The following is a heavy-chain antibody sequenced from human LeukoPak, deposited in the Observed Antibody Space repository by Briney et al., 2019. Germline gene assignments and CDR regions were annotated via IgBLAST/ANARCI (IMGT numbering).Heavy chain of an antibody. CDR1: GASISSSSYY. Sequence: SETLSLTCTVSGASISSSSYYWAWIRQPPGKGLEWIGSIYYSGSTYYNPSLKSRVTISVDTSKNQFSLKLSSVTAADTAVYYCARDLRAVAGTFSPWGQGTLVTVSS. CDR3: ARDLRAVAGTFSP. CDR2: IYYSGST. J-gene: IGHJ5*02. D-gene: IGHD6-19*01. V-gene: IGHV4-39*07.